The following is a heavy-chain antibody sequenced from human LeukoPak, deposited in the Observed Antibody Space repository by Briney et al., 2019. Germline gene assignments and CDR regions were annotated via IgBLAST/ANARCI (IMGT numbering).Heavy chain of an antibody. D-gene: IGHD3-10*01. V-gene: IGHV3-21*06. CDR2: ISSTSNYI. Sequence: GGSLRLSCAASGFTFSTYNVYWVRQAPGKGLEWVSSISSTSNYIYYADSVKGRFTISRDDAKNSLYLQMNSLRAEDTAVYYCARALWSGPVYYGMDVWGQGTTVTVSS. CDR1: GFTFSTYN. J-gene: IGHJ6*02. CDR3: ARALWSGPVYYGMDV.